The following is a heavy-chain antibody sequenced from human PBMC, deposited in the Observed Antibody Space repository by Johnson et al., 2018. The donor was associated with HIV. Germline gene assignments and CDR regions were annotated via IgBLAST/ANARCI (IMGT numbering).Heavy chain of an antibody. D-gene: IGHD6-13*01. CDR3: ARDYGRGSRSGNWQQLATDAFDI. CDR1: GFTFSSYA. CDR2: ISYDGSNK. J-gene: IGHJ3*02. Sequence: QVQLVESGGGVVQPGRSLRLSCAASGFTFSSYAMHWVRQAPGKGLEWVAVISYDGSNKYYADSVKGRLPISRANSTNTLYLQMNSLRAEDTAVYYCARDYGRGSRSGNWQQLATDAFDIWGQGTMVTVSS. V-gene: IGHV3-30*04.